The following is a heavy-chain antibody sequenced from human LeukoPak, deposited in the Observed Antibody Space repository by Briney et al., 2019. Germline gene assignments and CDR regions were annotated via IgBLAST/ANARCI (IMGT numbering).Heavy chain of an antibody. CDR1: GASISSYY. J-gene: IGHJ2*01. CDR3: ARYLAAGYFDL. Sequence: SETLSPTCTVSGASISSYYWSWIRQPPGKGLEWIGYIYYTGSTNYNPSLKSRVTISVDTSKNQFSLKLSSVTAADTAVYYCARYLAAGYFDLWGRGTLVTVSS. CDR2: IYYTGST. D-gene: IGHD6-25*01. V-gene: IGHV4-59*08.